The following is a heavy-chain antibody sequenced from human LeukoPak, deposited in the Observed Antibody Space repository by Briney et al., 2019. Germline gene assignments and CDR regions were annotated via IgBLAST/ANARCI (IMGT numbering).Heavy chain of an antibody. CDR2: ISGSAHDV. J-gene: IGHJ5*02. CDR3: ARGHSEGYFDWFDP. Sequence: PGGSLRLSCAASGFTFSDFYMTWIRQAPGKGLELLSYISGSAHDVNYIDSVRGRFTISRDNAKNPLYLQMNSLRAEDTAVYYCARGHSEGYFDWFDPWGQGTLVTVSS. D-gene: IGHD6-13*01. V-gene: IGHV3-11*04. CDR1: GFTFSDFY.